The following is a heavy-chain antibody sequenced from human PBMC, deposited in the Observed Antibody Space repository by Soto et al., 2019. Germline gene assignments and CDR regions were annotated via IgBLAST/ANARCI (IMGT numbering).Heavy chain of an antibody. D-gene: IGHD4-17*01. CDR3: ALILLYGDYAGDRSFRSYYYGMDV. Sequence: QVQLVQSGAEVKKPGSSVKVSCKASGGTFSSYAISWVRQAPGQGLEWMGGIIPIFGTANYAQKFQGRVTITADESTSTAYMELSSLRSEDTAVYYCALILLYGDYAGDRSFRSYYYGMDVWGQGTTVTVSS. J-gene: IGHJ6*02. V-gene: IGHV1-69*01. CDR2: IIPIFGTA. CDR1: GGTFSSYA.